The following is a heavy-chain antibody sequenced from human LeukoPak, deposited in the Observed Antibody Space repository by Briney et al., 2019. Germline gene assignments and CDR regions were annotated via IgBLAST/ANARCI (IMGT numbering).Heavy chain of an antibody. D-gene: IGHD3-22*01. V-gene: IGHV3-74*01. Sequence: PGGSLRLSCAASGFTSSSYWMHWVRQAPGKGLVWVSRINSDGSSTSYADSVKGRFTISRDNAKKSLYLQMNSLRAEDTAVYYCARWDSSGYWDYWGQGTLVTVSS. CDR2: INSDGSST. CDR3: ARWDSSGYWDY. CDR1: GFTSSSYW. J-gene: IGHJ4*02.